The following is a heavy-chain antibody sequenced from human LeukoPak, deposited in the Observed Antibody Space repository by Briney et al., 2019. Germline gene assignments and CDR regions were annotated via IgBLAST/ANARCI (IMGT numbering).Heavy chain of an antibody. D-gene: IGHD3-3*01. CDR1: GGSISSYY. J-gene: IGHJ4*02. CDR3: ARSQEWLLAFGYFDY. Sequence: ASETLSLTCTVSGGSISSYYWSWIRQPAGKGLEWIGRIYTSGSTNYNPSLKSRVTMSVDTSKNQFSLKLSSVTAADTAVYYCARSQEWLLAFGYFDYWGQGTLVTVSS. V-gene: IGHV4-4*07. CDR2: IYTSGST.